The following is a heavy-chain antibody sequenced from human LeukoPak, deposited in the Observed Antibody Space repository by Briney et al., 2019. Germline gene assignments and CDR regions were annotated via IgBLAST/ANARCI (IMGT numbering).Heavy chain of an antibody. Sequence: SQTLSLTCAVSGGSISSGGYSWSWIRQPPGKGLEWIGYIYHSGSTYYNPSLKSRVTISVDRSKNQFSLKLSSVTAADTAVYYCARRGSGWYWGQGTLVTVSS. V-gene: IGHV4-30-2*01. D-gene: IGHD6-19*01. CDR1: GGSISSGGYS. J-gene: IGHJ4*02. CDR2: IYHSGST. CDR3: ARRGSGWY.